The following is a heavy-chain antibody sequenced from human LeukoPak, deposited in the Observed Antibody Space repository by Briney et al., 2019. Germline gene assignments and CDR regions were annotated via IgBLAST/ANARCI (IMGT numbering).Heavy chain of an antibody. CDR2: IIPIFGTA. D-gene: IGHD3-3*01. J-gene: IGHJ6*03. Sequence: AASVKVSCKASGGTFSSYAISWVRQAPGPGVEWMGGIIPIFGTANSAQKFQGGVTITTDESTSTAYMGLSSLRSEDTAVYYCARTSRKITIFVNSYYYYMDVWGKGTTVTVSS. V-gene: IGHV1-69*05. CDR3: ARTSRKITIFVNSYYYYMDV. CDR1: GGTFSSYA.